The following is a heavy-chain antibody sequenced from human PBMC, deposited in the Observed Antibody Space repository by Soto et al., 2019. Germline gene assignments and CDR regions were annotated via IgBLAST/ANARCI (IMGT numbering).Heavy chain of an antibody. CDR1: GGSFSGYY. V-gene: IGHV4-34*01. CDR3: ARVWSIAAANWFDP. Sequence: PSETLSLTCAVYGGSFSGYYWSWIRQPPGKGLEWIGEINHSGSTNYNPSLKSRVTISVDTSKNQFSLKLSSVTAADTAVYYCARVWSIAAANWFDPWGQGTLVTVSS. CDR2: INHSGST. J-gene: IGHJ5*02. D-gene: IGHD6-13*01.